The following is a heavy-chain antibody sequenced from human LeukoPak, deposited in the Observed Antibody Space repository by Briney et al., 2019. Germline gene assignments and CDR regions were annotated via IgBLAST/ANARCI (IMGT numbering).Heavy chain of an antibody. D-gene: IGHD6-13*01. CDR3: ARRAAAGWYFDL. V-gene: IGHV1-69*13. CDR1: GGTFSSYA. CDR2: IIPIFGTA. J-gene: IGHJ2*01. Sequence: SVKVSCKASGGTFSSYAISWVRQAPGQGLEWMGGIIPIFGTANYAQKFQGRVTITADESTSTAYMELSSLRSEDTAVYYCARRAAAGWYFDLWGRGTLVTVSS.